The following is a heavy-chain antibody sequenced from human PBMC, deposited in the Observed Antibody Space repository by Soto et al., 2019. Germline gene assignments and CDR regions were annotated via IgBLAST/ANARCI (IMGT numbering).Heavy chain of an antibody. J-gene: IGHJ4*02. CDR3: ARSSPHSGYYAPCDY. CDR1: GGSISSSSYY. D-gene: IGHD3-22*01. Sequence: SETLSLTCTVSGGSISSSSYYWGWIRQPPGKGLEWIGSIYYSGSTYYNPSLKSRVTISVDTSKNQFSLKLSSVTAADTAVYYCARSSPHSGYYAPCDYWGLGTLVTVSS. CDR2: IYYSGST. V-gene: IGHV4-39*01.